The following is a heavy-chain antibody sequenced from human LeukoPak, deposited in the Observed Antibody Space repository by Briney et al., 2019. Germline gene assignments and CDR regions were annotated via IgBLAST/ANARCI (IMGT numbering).Heavy chain of an antibody. V-gene: IGHV4-39*01. CDR1: GGSISSSNNY. D-gene: IGHD5-24*01. J-gene: IGHJ4*02. CDR3: VRHEEEDGYNAKTFDY. Sequence: PSETLSLTCTVSGGSISSSNNYWGWVRQPPGKGLECIGSIYYSGTTYYNPSLKSRVTISVDTSKNQFSLELSSVTAADTAVYYCVRHEEEDGYNAKTFDYWGQGTLVTVSS. CDR2: IYYSGTT.